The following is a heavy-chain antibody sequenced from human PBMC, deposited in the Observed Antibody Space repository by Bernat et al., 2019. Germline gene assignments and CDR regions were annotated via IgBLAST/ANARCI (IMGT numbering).Heavy chain of an antibody. J-gene: IGHJ6*02. D-gene: IGHD6-19*01. CDR2: IYHSGST. Sequence: QVQLQESGPGLVKPSETLSLTCAVSGYSISSGYYWGWIRQPPGKGLEWIGSIYHSGSTYYNPSLKSRVTISVDTSKNQFSLKLSSMTAADTAVYYCARHWSGWYVSHYYYGMDVWGQGTTVTVSS. CDR1: GYSISSGYY. CDR3: ARHWSGWYVSHYYYGMDV. V-gene: IGHV4-38-2*01.